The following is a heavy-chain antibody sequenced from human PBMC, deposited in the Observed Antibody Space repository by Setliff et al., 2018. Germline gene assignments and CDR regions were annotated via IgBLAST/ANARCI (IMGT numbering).Heavy chain of an antibody. CDR3: ARDRISRYYDSGAHAFDI. V-gene: IGHV4-34*01. Sequence: SETLSLTCEVSGGSFSDYYWSWIRQSPGKGLEWLGDFNRTRKIDYSPSLKSRLTISVDTSKKQFSLHLNSATAADTAMYYCARDRISRYYDSGAHAFDIWGQGTMVTVSS. CDR1: GGSFSDYY. J-gene: IGHJ3*02. D-gene: IGHD3-22*01. CDR2: FNRTRKI.